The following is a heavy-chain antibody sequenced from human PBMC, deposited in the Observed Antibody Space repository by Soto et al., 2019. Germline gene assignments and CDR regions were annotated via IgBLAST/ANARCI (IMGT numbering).Heavy chain of an antibody. CDR1: GASISGNNW. CDR3: TRDASFYSSRDWFDP. CDR2: IHHSGST. J-gene: IGHJ5*02. Sequence: QLQESGPGLVKPSGTLSLICDVSGASISGNNWWSWVRQPPEKGLEWIGEIHHSGSTNYNPSLKSRVTISVDKSKNQFSLKLTSVTAADTAVYYCTRDASFYSSRDWFDPWGQGTLVTVSS. V-gene: IGHV4-4*02. D-gene: IGHD6-13*01.